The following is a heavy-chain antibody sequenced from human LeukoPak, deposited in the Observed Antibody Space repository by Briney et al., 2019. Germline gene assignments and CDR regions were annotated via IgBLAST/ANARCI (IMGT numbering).Heavy chain of an antibody. J-gene: IGHJ4*02. CDR3: ARHERGYSYGYVDY. Sequence: SETLSLTCTVSGGSISSYYWSWIRQPPGKGLEWIGFISNSGSTNYNPSLKSRTTISLDTSKNQFSLNLSSVTAADTAVYYCARHERGYSYGYVDYWGQGTLVTVSS. CDR1: GGSISSYY. V-gene: IGHV4-59*08. D-gene: IGHD5-18*01. CDR2: ISNSGST.